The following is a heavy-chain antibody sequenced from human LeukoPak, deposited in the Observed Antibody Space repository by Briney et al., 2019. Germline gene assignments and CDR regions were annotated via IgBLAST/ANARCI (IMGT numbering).Heavy chain of an antibody. V-gene: IGHV1-2*02. CDR1: GYTFTGNY. J-gene: IGHJ4*02. D-gene: IGHD3-3*01. CDR3: ARGDDFWSGYFDY. CDR2: INPNSGGT. Sequence: ASVNVSCKSSGYTFTGNYMHWVRQPPGQGLEWMGWINPNSGGTNYAQKFQGRVTMTRDTSISTAYMELSRLRSDDTAVYYCARGDDFWSGYFDYWGQGTLVTVSS.